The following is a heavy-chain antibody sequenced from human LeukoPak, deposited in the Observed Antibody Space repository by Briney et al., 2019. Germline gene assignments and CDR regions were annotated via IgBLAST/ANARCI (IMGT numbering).Heavy chain of an antibody. J-gene: IGHJ3*02. D-gene: IGHD4-17*01. Sequence: GGSLRLSCAASGLTFSTYWMHWVRQAPGKGLVWVSRIDSDGSSTSYADSVKGRFTISRDNAKNTLYLQMNSLRAEDTAVYYCARGYGETADSRRAFDIWGQGTMVTVSS. CDR2: IDSDGSST. V-gene: IGHV3-74*01. CDR1: GLTFSTYW. CDR3: ARGYGETADSRRAFDI.